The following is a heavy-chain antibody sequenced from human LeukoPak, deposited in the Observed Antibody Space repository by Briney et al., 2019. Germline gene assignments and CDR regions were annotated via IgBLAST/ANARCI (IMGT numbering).Heavy chain of an antibody. CDR1: GGSISSSSYY. CDR3: ARHAPYGYYYYYMDV. Sequence: SETLSLTCTVSGGSISSSSYYWGWIRQPPGKGLEWIGSIYYSGSTYYNPSLKSRVTISVGTSKNQFSLKLSSVTAADTAVYYCARHAPYGYYYYYMDVWGKGTTVTISS. D-gene: IGHD2-2*01. V-gene: IGHV4-39*07. CDR2: IYYSGST. J-gene: IGHJ6*03.